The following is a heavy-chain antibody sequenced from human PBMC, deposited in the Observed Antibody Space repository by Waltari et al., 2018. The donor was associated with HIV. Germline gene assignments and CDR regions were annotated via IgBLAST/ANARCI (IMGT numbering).Heavy chain of an antibody. V-gene: IGHV3-7*01. Sequence: EVQLVESGGGLVQPGGSLRLSCAASGFTFSYYWMSWVGQGPGKGLDGVANINQEGSEKYSVDSVKGRFTISRDNAKNSLYLQMNSLRAEDTAMYYCARDGPYSSGWYGSDYWGQGTLVTVSS. J-gene: IGHJ4*02. CDR1: GFTFSYYW. CDR3: ARDGPYSSGWYGSDY. CDR2: INQEGSEK. D-gene: IGHD6-19*01.